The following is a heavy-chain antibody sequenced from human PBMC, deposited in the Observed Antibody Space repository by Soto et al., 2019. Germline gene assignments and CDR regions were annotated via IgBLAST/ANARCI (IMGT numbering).Heavy chain of an antibody. CDR2: ISYDGSNK. CDR1: GFTFSSYA. Sequence: QVQLVESGGGVVQPGRSLRLSCAASGFTFSSYAMHWVRQAPGKGLEWVAVISYDGSNKYYVDSVKGRFTINRDNSQNTLYLQMNSLRAEDTAVYYYARATSSTRTFWYFDLWGRGTLVTVSS. CDR3: ARATSSTRTFWYFDL. J-gene: IGHJ2*01. V-gene: IGHV3-30-3*02.